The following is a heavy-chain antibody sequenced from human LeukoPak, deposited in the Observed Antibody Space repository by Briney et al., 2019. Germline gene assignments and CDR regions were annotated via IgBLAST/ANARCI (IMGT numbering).Heavy chain of an antibody. Sequence: SETLSLTCTVSGGSISSGSYYWSWIRQPAGKGLEWIGSIYYSGSTYYNPSLKSRVTISVDTSKNQFSLKLTSVTAADTAVYYCARVNSAAAATWAVEYFDYWGQGSLVTVSS. J-gene: IGHJ4*02. CDR3: ARVNSAAAATWAVEYFDY. CDR2: IYYSGST. V-gene: IGHV4-39*07. D-gene: IGHD6-13*01. CDR1: GGSISSGSYY.